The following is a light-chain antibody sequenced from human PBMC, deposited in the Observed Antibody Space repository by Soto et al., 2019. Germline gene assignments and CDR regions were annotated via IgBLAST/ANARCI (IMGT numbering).Light chain of an antibody. CDR3: AAWDDSLNDV. CDR2: SNN. J-gene: IGLJ7*01. V-gene: IGLV1-44*01. CDR1: SSNIGSNT. Sequence: QSVLTQPPSASGTPGQRVTISCSGSSSNIGSNTVNWYQQLPGTAPKLLIYSNNQRPSGVPDRFSGSKSGTSASLANSGLQSEDEADYYCAAWDDSLNDVFGEGTQLTVL.